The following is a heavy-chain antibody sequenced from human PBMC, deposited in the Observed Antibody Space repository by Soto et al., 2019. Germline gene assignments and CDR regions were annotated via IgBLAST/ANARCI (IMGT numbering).Heavy chain of an antibody. CDR2: IYSGGST. D-gene: IGHD2-15*01. J-gene: IGHJ3*02. CDR1: GFTVSSNY. Sequence: PGGSLRLSCAASGFTVSSNYMSWVRQAPGKGLEWVSVIYSGGSTYYADSVKGRFTISRDNSKNTLHLQMNSLRAEDTAVYYCARDNGYCSGGSCRVGPFDIWGQGTMVTVSS. V-gene: IGHV3-66*01. CDR3: ARDNGYCSGGSCRVGPFDI.